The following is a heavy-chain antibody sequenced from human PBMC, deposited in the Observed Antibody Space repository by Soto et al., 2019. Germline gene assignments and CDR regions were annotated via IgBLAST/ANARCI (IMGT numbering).Heavy chain of an antibody. V-gene: IGHV3-23*01. CDR2: ISGSGGST. CDR1: GFTFSSYA. J-gene: IGHJ4*02. D-gene: IGHD3-22*01. CDR3: AKVRTMIVVVTSYYFDY. Sequence: GGSLRLSCAASGFTFSSYAMSWVRQAPGKGLEWVSAISGSGGSTYYADSVKGRFTISRDDSKNTLYLQMNSLRAEDTAVYYCAKVRTMIVVVTSYYFDYWGQGTLVTVSS.